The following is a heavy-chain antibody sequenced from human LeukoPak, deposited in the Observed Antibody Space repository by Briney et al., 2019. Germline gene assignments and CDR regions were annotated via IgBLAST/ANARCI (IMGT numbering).Heavy chain of an antibody. V-gene: IGHV4-38-2*01. D-gene: IGHD3-3*01. CDR3: ARPISSQGYFGVVID. CDR1: GYSITSASY. CDR2: IYHSGSP. Sequence: SETLSLTCAVSGYSITSASYWGWIRQPPGKGLEWIGNIYHSGSPYYNPSLKSRVTISVDTSKNQFSLKLSSVTAADTAVYYCARPISSQGYFGVVIDWGQGTLVTVSS. J-gene: IGHJ4*02.